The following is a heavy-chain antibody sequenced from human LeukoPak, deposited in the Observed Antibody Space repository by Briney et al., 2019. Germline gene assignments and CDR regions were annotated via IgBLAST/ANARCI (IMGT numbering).Heavy chain of an antibody. J-gene: IGHJ4*02. CDR3: ATHSGSYFLY. CDR1: GYTLTQIS. CDR2: FDPEDIET. D-gene: IGHD1-26*01. V-gene: IGHV1-24*01. Sequence: GASVKVSCKVSGYTLTQISMHWVRQSPGNGLEWMGGFDPEDIETVYAQRFQGRVTMTEDTSTDTAYMELSSLTSEDTAVYYCATHSGSYFLYWGQGTLVTVSS.